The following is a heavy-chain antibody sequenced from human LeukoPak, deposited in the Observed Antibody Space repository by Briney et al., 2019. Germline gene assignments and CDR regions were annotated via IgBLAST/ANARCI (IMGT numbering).Heavy chain of an antibody. Sequence: SVKVSCKASGGTFSSYAISWVRQAPGQGLEWMGGIIPIFGTANYAQKFQGRVTITADESTSTAYMELSSLRPEDTAVYYCASIRAWQQLVIDAFDIWGQGTMVTVSS. CDR1: GGTFSSYA. J-gene: IGHJ3*02. V-gene: IGHV1-69*01. D-gene: IGHD6-13*01. CDR2: IIPIFGTA. CDR3: ASIRAWQQLVIDAFDI.